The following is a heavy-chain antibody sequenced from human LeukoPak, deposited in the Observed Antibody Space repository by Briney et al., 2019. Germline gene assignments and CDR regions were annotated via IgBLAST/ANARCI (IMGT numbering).Heavy chain of an antibody. V-gene: IGHV3-30*02. Sequence: GGSLRLSCAASGFTFSSYGMHRVRQAPGKGLEWVAFIRYDGSNKYYADSVKGRFTISRDNSKNTLYLQMNSLRAEDTAVYYCASVILSHSDYWGQGTLVTVSS. CDR2: IRYDGSNK. CDR3: ASVILSHSDY. J-gene: IGHJ4*02. CDR1: GFTFSSYG. D-gene: IGHD2/OR15-2a*01.